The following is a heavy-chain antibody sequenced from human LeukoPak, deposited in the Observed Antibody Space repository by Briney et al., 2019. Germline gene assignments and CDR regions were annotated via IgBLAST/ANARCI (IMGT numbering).Heavy chain of an antibody. Sequence: PGGSLRLSCVASGFTFSNFGMHWVRQAPGKGLEWVAVIWYDGSNKYYADSVKGRFAISRDDSKNTLYLQMNSLRVEDTAVYYCARDRSVLWFAPWGQGTLVTVSS. CDR2: IWYDGSNK. J-gene: IGHJ5*02. CDR1: GFTFSNFG. D-gene: IGHD3-10*02. V-gene: IGHV3-33*01. CDR3: ARDRSVLWFAP.